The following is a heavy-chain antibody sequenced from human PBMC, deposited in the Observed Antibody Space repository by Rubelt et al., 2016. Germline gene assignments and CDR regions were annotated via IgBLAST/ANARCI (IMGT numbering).Heavy chain of an antibody. V-gene: IGHV2-70*01. CDR1: GFSLSTSGMC. CDR2: IDWDDDK. D-gene: IGHD6-19*01. Sequence: QVTLRESGPAMVKPTQTLTLTCTFSGFSLSTSGMCVSWIRQPPGKALHWLALIDWDDDKYYSTSLKTSLTIFKDTSKDQVVLTMTDMDPGDTATYYCARIAVAGTGFDYWGQGTLVTVSS. CDR3: ARIAVAGTGFDY. J-gene: IGHJ4*02.